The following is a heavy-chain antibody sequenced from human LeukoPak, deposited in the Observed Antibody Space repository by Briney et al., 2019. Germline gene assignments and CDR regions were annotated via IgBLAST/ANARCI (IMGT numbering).Heavy chain of an antibody. CDR3: ARDSVPYDFWSGYRLL. D-gene: IGHD3-3*01. CDR2: IKQDGSEK. CDR1: GFTFSSYW. V-gene: IGHV3-7*01. Sequence: PGGSLRLSCAASGFTFSSYWMSWVRQAPGKGLEWVANIKQDGSEKYYVDSVKGRFTISRDNAKNSLYPQMNSLRAEDTAVYYCARDSVPYDFWSGYRLLWGQGTLVTVSS. J-gene: IGHJ4*02.